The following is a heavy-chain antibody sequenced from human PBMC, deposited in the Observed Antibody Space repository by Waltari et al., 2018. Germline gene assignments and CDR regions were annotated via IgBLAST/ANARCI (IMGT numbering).Heavy chain of an antibody. CDR1: GGPFSSYA. Sequence: QVQLVQSGAEVKKPGSSVKVSCKASGGPFSSYAISWVRQAPGQGLEWMGGIIPIFGTANDAQKFQGRVTITADESTSTAYMELSSLRSEDTAVYYCARDVAVTATLYYYGMDVWGQGTTVTVSS. CDR2: IIPIFGTA. CDR3: ARDVAVTATLYYYGMDV. D-gene: IGHD2-21*02. J-gene: IGHJ6*02. V-gene: IGHV1-69*12.